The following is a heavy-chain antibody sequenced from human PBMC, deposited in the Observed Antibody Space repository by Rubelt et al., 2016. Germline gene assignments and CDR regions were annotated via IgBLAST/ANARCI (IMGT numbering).Heavy chain of an antibody. D-gene: IGHD6-6*01. CDR3: ARLNPDSSSYHFQH. V-gene: IGHV4-39*07. CDR1: GGSISSSSYY. J-gene: IGHJ1*01. CDR2: IYYSGST. Sequence: QLQLQESGPGLVKPSETLSLTCTVSGGSISSSSYYWGWIRQPPGKGLEWIGSIYYSGSTYYNPSLMSRVTISVDTSKNQFSLKLSSVTAADTAVYYCARLNPDSSSYHFQHWGQGTLVTVSS.